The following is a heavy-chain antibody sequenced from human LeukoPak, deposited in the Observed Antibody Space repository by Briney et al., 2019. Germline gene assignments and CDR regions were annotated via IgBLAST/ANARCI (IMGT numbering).Heavy chain of an antibody. CDR3: ARVLRYFDWLFPHDAFDI. Sequence: SETPSLTCTVSGGSISSSSYYWGWIRQPPGKGLEWIGSIYYSGSTYYNPSLKSRVTISVDTSKNQFSLKLSSVTAADTAVYYCARVLRYFDWLFPHDAFDIWGQGTMVTVSS. CDR2: IYYSGST. CDR1: GGSISSSSYY. D-gene: IGHD3-9*01. J-gene: IGHJ3*02. V-gene: IGHV4-39*07.